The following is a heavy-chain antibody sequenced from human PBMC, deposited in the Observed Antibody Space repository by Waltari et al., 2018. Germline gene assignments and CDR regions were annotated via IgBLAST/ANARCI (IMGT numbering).Heavy chain of an antibody. Sequence: QVQLQESGPGLVKPSQTLSLTCTVSGGSMNSGAYYWSWVRQHPGKGLEWIAYIYHTGSTYYNQALKSRVTLSVDTSQNQFSLQVTSVTAADTAIYYCARTGYSSNWALDYWGQGILVTVSS. CDR3: ARTGYSSNWALDY. CDR2: IYHTGST. J-gene: IGHJ4*02. D-gene: IGHD6-13*01. V-gene: IGHV4-31*03. CDR1: GGSMNSGAYY.